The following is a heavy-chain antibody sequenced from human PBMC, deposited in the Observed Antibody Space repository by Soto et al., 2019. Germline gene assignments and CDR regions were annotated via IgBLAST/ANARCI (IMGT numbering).Heavy chain of an antibody. CDR3: TRGAPGMVAAGARVYYYGMDV. Sequence: LSCAASGFTFSDHYMDWVRQAPGKGLEWVGRSRNKANSYTTEYAASVKGRFTISRDDSKKLLYLQMNSLKTEDTAVYYCTRGAPGMVAAGARVYYYGMDVWGQGTTVTVSS. V-gene: IGHV3-72*01. D-gene: IGHD6-13*01. CDR1: GFTFSDHY. CDR2: SRNKANSYTT. J-gene: IGHJ6*02.